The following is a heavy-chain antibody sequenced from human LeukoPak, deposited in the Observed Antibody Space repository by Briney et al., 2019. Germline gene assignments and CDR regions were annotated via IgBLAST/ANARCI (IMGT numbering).Heavy chain of an antibody. Sequence: PSETLSLTCAVYGGSFSGYYWSWIRQPPGKGLEWIGEINHSGSTNYNPSLKSRVTISVDASKNQFSLKLSSVTAADTAVYYCAMKAVAGTYYFDYWGQGTLVTVSS. J-gene: IGHJ4*02. D-gene: IGHD6-19*01. CDR1: GGSFSGYY. CDR2: INHSGST. CDR3: AMKAVAGTYYFDY. V-gene: IGHV4-34*01.